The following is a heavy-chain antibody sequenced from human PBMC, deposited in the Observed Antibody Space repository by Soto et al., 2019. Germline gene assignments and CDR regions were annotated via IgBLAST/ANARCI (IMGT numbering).Heavy chain of an antibody. Sequence: EVQLVESGGGLVQPGGSLRLSCAASGFTFSSYEMNWVRQAPGKGLEWVSYISSSGSTIYYADSVKGRFTISRDNAKNSLYLQMNSLGAEDTAVYYCARARTITMVRGASGGMDVWGQGTTVTVSS. CDR3: ARARTITMVRGASGGMDV. CDR1: GFTFSSYE. D-gene: IGHD3-10*01. V-gene: IGHV3-48*03. CDR2: ISSSGSTI. J-gene: IGHJ6*02.